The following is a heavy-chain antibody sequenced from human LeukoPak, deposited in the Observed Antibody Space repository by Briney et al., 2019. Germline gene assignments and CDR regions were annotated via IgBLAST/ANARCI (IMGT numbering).Heavy chain of an antibody. J-gene: IGHJ3*02. V-gene: IGHV3-48*04. CDR1: GFTFSSYS. D-gene: IGHD3-3*01. CDR2: ISGVSSTI. Sequence: GGSLRLSCAASGFTFSSYSMNWVRQAPGKGLEWVSFISGVSSTIFYADSVKGRFAISRDNAKNSLYLEMNSLRAEDTALYYCARGAFIWMDAFDIWGQGTMVTVSS. CDR3: ARGAFIWMDAFDI.